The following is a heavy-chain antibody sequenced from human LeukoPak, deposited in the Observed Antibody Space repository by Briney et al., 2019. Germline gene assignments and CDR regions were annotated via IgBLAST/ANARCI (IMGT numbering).Heavy chain of an antibody. CDR2: IIPIFGTA. CDR1: GGTFSSYA. J-gene: IGHJ6*03. D-gene: IGHD6-19*01. CDR3: ARSSDFDNYYYYMDV. Sequence: ASVKVSCKASGGTFSSYAISWVRQAPGQGLEWMGGIIPIFGTANYAQKFQGRVTITADKSTSTAYMELSSLRSEDTAVYYCARSSDFDNYYYYMDVWGKGTTVTVSS. V-gene: IGHV1-69*06.